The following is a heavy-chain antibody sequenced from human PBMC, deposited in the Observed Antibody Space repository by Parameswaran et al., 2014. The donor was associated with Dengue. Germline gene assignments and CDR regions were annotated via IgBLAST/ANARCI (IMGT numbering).Heavy chain of an antibody. CDR2: IYYSGST. J-gene: IGHJ3*02. Sequence: WIRQPQEGLEWIGSIYYSGSTYYNPSLKSRVTISVDTSKNQFSLKLSSVTAADMAVYYCARPAYSSSEYDAFDIWGQGTMVTVSS. V-gene: IGHV4-39*01. CDR3: ARPAYSSSEYDAFDI. D-gene: IGHD6-6*01.